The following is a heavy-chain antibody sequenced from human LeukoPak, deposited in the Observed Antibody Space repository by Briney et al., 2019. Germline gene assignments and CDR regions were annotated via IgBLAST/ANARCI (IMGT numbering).Heavy chain of an antibody. CDR2: IYPGDSDT. D-gene: IGHD2-2*01. CDR3: ARQVVPAAIRGHNWFDP. V-gene: IGHV5-51*01. CDR1: GYSFTTYW. Sequence: GESLKISCKASGYSFTTYWIGWVRQMPGKGLEWMGIIYPGDSDTRYSPSFQGQVTISADKSISTAYLQWSSLKASDTAMYYCARQVVPAAIRGHNWFDPWGQGTLVTVSS. J-gene: IGHJ5*02.